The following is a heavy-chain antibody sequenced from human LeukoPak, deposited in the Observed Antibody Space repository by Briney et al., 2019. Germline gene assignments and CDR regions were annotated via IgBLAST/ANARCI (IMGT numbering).Heavy chain of an antibody. D-gene: IGHD3-3*01. CDR2: IYYSGST. CDR3: ASYGSQVGHYDFWSGPKGNWFDP. V-gene: IGHV4-31*03. CDR1: GGSISSGGYY. Sequence: PSETLSLTCTVSGGSISSGGYYWSWIRQHPGKGLEWIGYIYYSGSTYYNPSLKSRVTISVDTSKNQFSLKLSSVTAADTAVYYCASYGSQVGHYDFWSGPKGNWFDPWGQETLVTVSS. J-gene: IGHJ5*02.